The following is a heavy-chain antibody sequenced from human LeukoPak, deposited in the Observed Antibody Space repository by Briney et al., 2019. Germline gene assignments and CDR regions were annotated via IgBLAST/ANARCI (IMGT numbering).Heavy chain of an antibody. V-gene: IGHV3-15*01. D-gene: IGHD2-15*01. J-gene: IGHJ4*02. Sequence: GGSLRLSCAASGFTFSNAWMSWVRQAPGKGLEWVGRIKSKTDGGTTDYAAPVKGRFTISRDDSKNTLYLQMNSLKTEDTAVYYCTTELSGYCSGGSCYQYYFDYWGQGTLVTVSS. CDR3: TTELSGYCSGGSCYQYYFDY. CDR1: GFTFSNAW. CDR2: IKSKTDGGTT.